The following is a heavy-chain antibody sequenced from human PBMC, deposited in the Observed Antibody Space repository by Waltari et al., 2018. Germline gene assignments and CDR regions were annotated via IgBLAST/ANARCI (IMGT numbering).Heavy chain of an antibody. CDR3: VSALDDYNDSQYFQR. V-gene: IGHV4-39*01. D-gene: IGHD4-17*01. J-gene: IGHJ1*01. Sequence: LQLQESGPGLVKPSETLSLTCTVSSGSIRTSSYYWGWIRQPPGKGLEWIGNIYFSGSPYYNPSLKSRVTITLDTFKNQFSLKLTSVGAADTAVYYCVSALDDYNDSQYFQRWGQGTLVTVSS. CDR2: IYFSGSP. CDR1: SGSIRTSSYY.